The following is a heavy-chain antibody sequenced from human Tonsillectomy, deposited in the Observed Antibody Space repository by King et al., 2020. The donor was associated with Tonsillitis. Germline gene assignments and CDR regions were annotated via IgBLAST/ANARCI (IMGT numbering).Heavy chain of an antibody. CDR3: ARHDRDGYNWDAFDI. CDR1: GYNFINYW. J-gene: IGHJ3*02. V-gene: IGHV5-51*01. CDR2: IYPGDSET. Sequence: QLVQSGAEAKKPGESLKISCKGSGYNFINYWIGWVRQMPGKGLESMGIIYPGDSETRYSPSFQGLVTISADESINIAYLQWSSLKASDSAMYYCARHDRDGYNWDAFDIWGHGTLVTVSS. D-gene: IGHD5-24*01.